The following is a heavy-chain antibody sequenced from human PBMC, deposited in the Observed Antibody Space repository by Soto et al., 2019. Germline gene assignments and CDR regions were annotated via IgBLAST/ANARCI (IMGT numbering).Heavy chain of an antibody. CDR3: ARDLHYYDSSGYYWDY. Sequence: ASVKVSCKASGYTFTSYGISWVRQAPGQGLEWMGWISAYNGNTNYAQKLQGRVTMTTDTSTSTAYMELRSLRSDDTAVYYGARDLHYYDSSGYYWDYWGQGTLVTVSS. J-gene: IGHJ4*02. V-gene: IGHV1-18*01. CDR1: GYTFTSYG. D-gene: IGHD3-22*01. CDR2: ISAYNGNT.